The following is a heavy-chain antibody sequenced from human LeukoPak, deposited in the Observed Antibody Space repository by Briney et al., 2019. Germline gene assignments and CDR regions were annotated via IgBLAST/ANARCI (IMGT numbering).Heavy chain of an antibody. J-gene: IGHJ4*02. CDR1: GFTFSSYA. CDR2: ISYDGTNK. Sequence: GGSLRLSCAASGFTFSSYAMHWVRRAPGKGLEWVAVISYDGTNKYYADSVKGRFTISRDNSKNTLYLQMNSLRAEDTALYYCARDSGFSGTQRGEYWGQGTLVTVSS. V-gene: IGHV3-30*04. CDR3: ARDSGFSGTQRGEY. D-gene: IGHD3/OR15-3a*01.